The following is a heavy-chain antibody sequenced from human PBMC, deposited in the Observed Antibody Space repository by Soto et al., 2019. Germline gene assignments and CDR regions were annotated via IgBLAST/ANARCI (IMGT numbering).Heavy chain of an antibody. CDR1: PDNFNNYW. V-gene: IGHV5-51*01. D-gene: IGHD3-22*01. CDR3: ARVNMIMAVATTGNVPTPNWLDS. CDR2: IYPCDSYT. J-gene: IGHJ5*01. Sequence: PRGSLQISFKASPDNFNNYWVACVRQMPVKGLGGMGVIYPCDSYTRYSPSFQGQVTISVDTSIRTVYLLWSSLKASDTAICYCARVNMIMAVATTGNVPTPNWLDSWGQGTQVTVSS.